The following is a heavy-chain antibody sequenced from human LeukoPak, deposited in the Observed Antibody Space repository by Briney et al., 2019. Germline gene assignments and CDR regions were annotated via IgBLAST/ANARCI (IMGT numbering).Heavy chain of an antibody. D-gene: IGHD7-27*01. CDR2: IYTSGST. Sequence: PSQTLSLTCTVSGGSITSGIYYWNWIRQPAGKGLEWIGRIYTSGSTNYNPSLKSRVTISVDTSKNQFSLKLSSVTDADTAVYYCATTPLTGEQAFDIWGQGTLVTVSS. J-gene: IGHJ3*02. CDR1: GGSITSGIYY. CDR3: ATTPLTGEQAFDI. V-gene: IGHV4-61*02.